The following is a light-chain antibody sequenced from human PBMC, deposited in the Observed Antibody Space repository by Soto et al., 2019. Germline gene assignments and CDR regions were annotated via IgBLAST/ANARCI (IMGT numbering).Light chain of an antibody. CDR3: QQLNSYPIT. V-gene: IGKV1-9*01. CDR2: AAS. Sequence: DIXLTQSPSFLSASVGDRVTITCRASQGISSYLAWYQQKPGKAPKLLIYAASTLQSGVPSRFSGSGSGTVFTLTISSLQHEDFATYYCQQLNSYPITFGQGTRLEIK. CDR1: QGISSY. J-gene: IGKJ5*01.